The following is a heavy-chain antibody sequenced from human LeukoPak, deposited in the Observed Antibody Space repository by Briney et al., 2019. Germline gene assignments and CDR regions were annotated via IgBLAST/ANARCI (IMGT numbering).Heavy chain of an antibody. CDR3: ARGEWFGDDYYYGMDV. CDR1: GYTFTSYD. D-gene: IGHD3-10*01. V-gene: IGHV1-8*01. CDR2: MNPNSGNT. Sequence: GASVKVSCKASGYTFTSYDINWVRQATGQGLEWMGWMNPNSGNTGYAQKFQGRVTMTRNTSISTAYMELSSLRSENTAVYYCARGEWFGDDYYYGMDVWGQGTTVTVSS. J-gene: IGHJ6*02.